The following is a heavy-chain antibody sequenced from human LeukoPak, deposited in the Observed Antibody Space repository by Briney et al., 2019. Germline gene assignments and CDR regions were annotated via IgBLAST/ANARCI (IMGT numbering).Heavy chain of an antibody. CDR3: AKDQLGYCSSTSCYLGY. D-gene: IGHD2-2*01. CDR1: GFTFSSYG. CDR2: IRYDGSNK. J-gene: IGHJ4*02. Sequence: GGSLRLSCAVSGFTFSSYGMHWVRQAPGKGLEWVAFIRYDGSNKYYADSVKGRFTISRDNSKNTLYLQMNSLRAEDTAVYYCAKDQLGYCSSTSCYLGYWGQGTLVTVSS. V-gene: IGHV3-30*02.